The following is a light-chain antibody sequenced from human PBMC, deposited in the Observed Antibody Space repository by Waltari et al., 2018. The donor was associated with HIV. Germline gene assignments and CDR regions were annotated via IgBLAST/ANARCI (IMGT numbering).Light chain of an antibody. V-gene: IGLV2-11*01. J-gene: IGLJ3*02. Sequence: QSALTQPRSASGSPGQSLTISCTGSSSDVVDYNYVSWYQQHPGKAPKPMIFDVNKRPSGVPDRFAGSKSGNTASLTISGLQAEDEADYYCCSYADDYTWVFGGGTKLTVL. CDR1: SSDVVDYNY. CDR3: CSYADDYTWV. CDR2: DVN.